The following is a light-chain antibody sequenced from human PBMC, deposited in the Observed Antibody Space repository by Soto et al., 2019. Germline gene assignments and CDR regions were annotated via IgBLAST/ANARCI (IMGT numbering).Light chain of an antibody. J-gene: IGKJ5*01. CDR2: KVS. CDR1: QILIHSDGLAY. CDR3: MQGTISPIT. V-gene: IGKV2-30*02. Sequence: DFVRTHLQLSLPVTQGRPASISSRSNQILIHSDGLAYFSWFQQRPGRSPRRLIYKVSNRDSGVPARFSGSGSGTDFALNISRVEAEDVGVYYCMQGTISPITFGQGTRLEI.